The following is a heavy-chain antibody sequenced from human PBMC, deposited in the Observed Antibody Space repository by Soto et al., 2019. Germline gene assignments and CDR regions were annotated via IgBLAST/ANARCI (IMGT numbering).Heavy chain of an antibody. CDR2: ISSSSSYT. J-gene: IGHJ1*01. D-gene: IGHD2-21*02. CDR3: ARAPYCGGDCYSLAQH. CDR1: GFTFSDYY. Sequence: QVQLVESGGGLVKPGGSLRLSCAASGFTFSDYYMSWIRQAPGKGLEWVSYISSSSSYTNYADSVKGRFTISRDNAKNSLYLQMNRLRAEDTAVYYCARAPYCGGDCYSLAQHWGQGTLVTVSS. V-gene: IGHV3-11*05.